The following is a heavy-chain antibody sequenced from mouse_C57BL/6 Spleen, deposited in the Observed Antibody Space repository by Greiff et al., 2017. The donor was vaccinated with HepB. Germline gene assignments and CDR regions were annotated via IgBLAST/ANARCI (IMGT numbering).Heavy chain of an antibody. CDR2: INPNNGGT. J-gene: IGHJ4*01. CDR3: ATITTVVALYAMDY. V-gene: IGHV1-26*01. CDR1: GYTFTDYY. Sequence: EVQLQQSGPELVKPGASVKISCKASGYTFTDYYMNWVKQSHGKSLEWIGDINPNNGGTSYNQKFKGKATLTVDKSSSTAYMELRSLTSEDSAVYYCATITTVVALYAMDYWGQGTSVTVSS. D-gene: IGHD1-1*01.